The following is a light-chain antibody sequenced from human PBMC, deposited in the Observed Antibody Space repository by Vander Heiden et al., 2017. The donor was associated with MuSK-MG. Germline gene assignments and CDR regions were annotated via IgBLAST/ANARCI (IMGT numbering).Light chain of an antibody. CDR3: QHHGSSPPFT. V-gene: IGKV3-20*01. J-gene: IGKJ3*01. CDR2: NAS. Sequence: EVVLTPSPGTLSLSPGARATLSCRASQRISNYLAWYQQKPGQAPRLLIFNASTRAAGSPDRSSGSGSGTDFTLTISRLEPEDFAVYYCQHHGSSPPFTFGPGTTVDT. CDR1: QRISNY.